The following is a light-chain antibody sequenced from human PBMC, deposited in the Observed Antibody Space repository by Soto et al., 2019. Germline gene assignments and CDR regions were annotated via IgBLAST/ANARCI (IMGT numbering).Light chain of an antibody. J-gene: IGKJ4*02. Sequence: EIVLTQSPGTLSLSPGERATLSCRASQSVSSGYLAWYQQKPGQAPRLLIYGASSRATGIPDRFSGSGSATDFTLTINRLEPEDFAVYYCQQYGSSPLTFDGGTKVEIK. CDR2: GAS. CDR3: QQYGSSPLT. V-gene: IGKV3-20*01. CDR1: QSVSSGY.